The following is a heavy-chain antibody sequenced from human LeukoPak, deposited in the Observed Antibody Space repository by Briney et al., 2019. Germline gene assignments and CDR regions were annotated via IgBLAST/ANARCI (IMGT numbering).Heavy chain of an antibody. V-gene: IGHV1-69*13. CDR3: ARGGYCSSTSCYSLFDY. Sequence: ASVKVSCKASGGTFSSYAISWVRQAPGQGLEWMGGIIPIFGTANYAQKFQGRVTIIADESTSTAYMELSSLRSEDTAVYYCARGGYCSSTSCYSLFDYWGQGTLVTVSS. CDR2: IIPIFGTA. J-gene: IGHJ4*02. CDR1: GGTFSSYA. D-gene: IGHD2-2*01.